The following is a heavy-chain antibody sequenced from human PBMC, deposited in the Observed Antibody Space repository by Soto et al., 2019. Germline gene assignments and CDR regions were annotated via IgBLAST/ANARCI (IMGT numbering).Heavy chain of an antibody. V-gene: IGHV4-61*01. CDR2: IYHSGST. CDR1: RDSVSSARYC. J-gene: IGHJ4*02. CDR3: ARSGGGSGWL. D-gene: IGHD6-19*01. Sequence: LCLTCTVSRDSVSSARYCGSWIRQPPGKALEWIAYIYHSGSTSYNPSLKSRVTISRDTSRNQFSLKLTSVTAADTAVYYCARSGGGSGWLGGQGTLVTVS.